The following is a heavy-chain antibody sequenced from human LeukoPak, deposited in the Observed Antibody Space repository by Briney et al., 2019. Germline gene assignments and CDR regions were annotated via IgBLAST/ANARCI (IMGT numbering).Heavy chain of an antibody. CDR3: ASPGYCSGSSCYSGYFQH. CDR2: IFHSGRT. J-gene: IGHJ1*01. D-gene: IGHD2-15*01. V-gene: IGHV4-30-2*01. Sequence: SETLSLTCTVSGGAISSDDYYWTWIRQPPGAGLEWIGFIFHSGRTYYNPSLKSRVTISVERSNDEFSLKVNSVTAADTAVYYCASPGYCSGSSCYSGYFQHWGQGTLVTVSS. CDR1: GGAISSDDYY.